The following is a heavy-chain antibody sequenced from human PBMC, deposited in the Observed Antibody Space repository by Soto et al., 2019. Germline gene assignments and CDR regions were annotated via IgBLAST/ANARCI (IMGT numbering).Heavy chain of an antibody. D-gene: IGHD2-2*02. CDR3: ARDLGIVVVPAAIFGFDY. Sequence: ASVKVTCKASGYTFTSCAMRWVRQAPGQRLEWMGWINAGNGNTKYSQKFQGRVTITRDTSASTAYMELSSLRSEDTAVYYCARDLGIVVVPAAIFGFDYWGQGTLVTVSS. J-gene: IGHJ4*02. V-gene: IGHV1-3*01. CDR2: INAGNGNT. CDR1: GYTFTSCA.